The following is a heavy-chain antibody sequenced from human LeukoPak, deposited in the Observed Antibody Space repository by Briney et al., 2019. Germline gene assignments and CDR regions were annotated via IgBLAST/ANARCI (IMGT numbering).Heavy chain of an antibody. D-gene: IGHD3-3*01. Sequence: SETLSLTCTVSGGSISSYYWSWIRQPAGKGLEWIGRIYTSGSTNYNPSLKSRVTISLDTSKNQFSLKLSSVTAADTAVYYCARDPSPTIFGVTADYWGQGTLVTVSS. V-gene: IGHV4-4*07. J-gene: IGHJ4*02. CDR2: IYTSGST. CDR1: GGSISSYY. CDR3: ARDPSPTIFGVTADY.